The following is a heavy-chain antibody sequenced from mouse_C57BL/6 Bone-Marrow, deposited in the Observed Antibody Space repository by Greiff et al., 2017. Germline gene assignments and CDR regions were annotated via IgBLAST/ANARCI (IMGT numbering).Heavy chain of an antibody. CDR1: GYTFTSYW. J-gene: IGHJ3*01. Sequence: VQLQQSGAELAKPGASVKLSCKASGYTFTSYWMHWVTQRPGQGLEWIGYINPSSGYTKYNQKFKDKATLTADKSSSTAYMQLSSLTYEDSAVYYCARCRLRRFSCFSYWGQGTLVTVSA. CDR2: INPSSGYT. V-gene: IGHV1-7*01. D-gene: IGHD2-4*01. CDR3: ARCRLRRFSCFSY.